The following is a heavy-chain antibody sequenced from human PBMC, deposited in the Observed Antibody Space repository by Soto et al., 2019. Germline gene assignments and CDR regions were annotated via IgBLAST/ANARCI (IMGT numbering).Heavy chain of an antibody. D-gene: IGHD3-22*01. CDR2: INPSGGST. V-gene: IGHV1-46*01. Sequence: ASVKVSCKASGYTFTSYYMHWVRQAPGQGLEWMGIINPSGGSTSYAQKFQGRVTMTRDTSTSTVYMELSSLRSEDTAVYYCARDIGTRIYYYDSSGPRDDAFDIWGQGTMVT. CDR1: GYTFTSYY. J-gene: IGHJ3*02. CDR3: ARDIGTRIYYYDSSGPRDDAFDI.